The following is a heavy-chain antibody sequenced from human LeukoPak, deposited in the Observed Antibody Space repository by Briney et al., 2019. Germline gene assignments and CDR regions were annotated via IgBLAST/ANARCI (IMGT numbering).Heavy chain of an antibody. Sequence: SETLSLTCAVYGGSFSGYYWSWIRQPPGKGLEWIGEINHSGSTNYNPSLKGRVTISVDTSKNQFSLKLSSVTAADTAVYYCARRFGVVIIPWMGWFDPRGQGTLVTVSS. CDR3: ARRFGVVIIPWMGWFDP. D-gene: IGHD3-3*01. CDR1: GGSFSGYY. V-gene: IGHV4-34*01. CDR2: INHSGST. J-gene: IGHJ5*02.